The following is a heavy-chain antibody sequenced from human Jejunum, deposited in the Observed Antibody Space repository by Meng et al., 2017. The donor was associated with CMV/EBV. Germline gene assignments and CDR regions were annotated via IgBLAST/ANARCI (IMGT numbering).Heavy chain of an antibody. CDR3: ARTDYYSYYGMDV. Sequence: TVSGASFSNYYWSWIRQPPGGGLEWIGFIFHSGSTTYNPSLESRVTISVDTSKNQFSLKVSSVTAADTAVYYCARTDYYSYYGMDVWGQGTTVTVSS. CDR1: GASFSNYY. J-gene: IGHJ6*02. V-gene: IGHV4-59*01. CDR2: IFHSGST.